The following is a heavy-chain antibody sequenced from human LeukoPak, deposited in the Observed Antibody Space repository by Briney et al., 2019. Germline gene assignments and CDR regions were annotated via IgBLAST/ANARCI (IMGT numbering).Heavy chain of an antibody. CDR3: ARSIIAVAGTNFDY. V-gene: IGHV4-59*08. Sequence: SETLSLTCTVSGGSISSYYWSWIRQTPGKGLEWIGYIYYSGSTNYNPSLKSRVTISVDTSKNQFSLKLSSVTAADTAVYYCARSIIAVAGTNFDYWGQGTLVTVSS. CDR1: GGSISSYY. CDR2: IYYSGST. D-gene: IGHD6-19*01. J-gene: IGHJ4*02.